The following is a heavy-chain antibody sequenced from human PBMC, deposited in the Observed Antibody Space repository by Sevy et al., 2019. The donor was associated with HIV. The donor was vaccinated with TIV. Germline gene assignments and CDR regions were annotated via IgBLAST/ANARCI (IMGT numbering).Heavy chain of an antibody. J-gene: IGHJ6*03. D-gene: IGHD3-22*01. Sequence: GGSLRLSCEASGFTFSSYGMHWVRQAPGKGLEWVAVIWYDGSNKYYADSVKGRFTISRDNSKNTLYLQMNSLRAEDTAVYYCARDHDSSGYYYGAYMDVWGKGTTVTVSS. CDR2: IWYDGSNK. V-gene: IGHV3-33*01. CDR3: ARDHDSSGYYYGAYMDV. CDR1: GFTFSSYG.